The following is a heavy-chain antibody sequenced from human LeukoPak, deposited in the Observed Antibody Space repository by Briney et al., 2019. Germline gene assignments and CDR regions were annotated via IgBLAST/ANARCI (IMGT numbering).Heavy chain of an antibody. CDR3: AKGGTSSSSAGTPFDY. D-gene: IGHD6-6*01. CDR2: IRYDGGSK. CDR1: GFTFISYG. Sequence: GGSLRLSCAASGFTFISYGMHWVRQAPGKGLEWLAFIRYDGGSKSYADSMKGRFTISIDNSKNTVYLQMNSLRAEDTAVYYCAKGGTSSSSAGTPFDYWGQGTLVTVSS. J-gene: IGHJ4*02. V-gene: IGHV3-30*02.